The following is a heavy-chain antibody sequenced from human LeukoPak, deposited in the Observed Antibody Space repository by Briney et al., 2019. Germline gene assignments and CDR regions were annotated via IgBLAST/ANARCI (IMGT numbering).Heavy chain of an antibody. J-gene: IGHJ6*02. Sequence: GASVKVSCKASRYTFTGYYIHWVRQAPGQGLEWMGWINPNSGGTNYAQKFQGRVTMTRDTSISTAYMELSRLRSDDTAVYYCARDGPSGYSYGFYYYYGMDVWGQGTTVTVS. CDR3: ARDGPSGYSYGFYYYYGMDV. CDR2: INPNSGGT. CDR1: RYTFTGYY. D-gene: IGHD5-18*01. V-gene: IGHV1-2*02.